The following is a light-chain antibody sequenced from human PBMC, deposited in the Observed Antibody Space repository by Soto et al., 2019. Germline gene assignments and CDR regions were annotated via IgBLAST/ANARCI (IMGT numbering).Light chain of an antibody. J-gene: IGLJ2*01. CDR2: EGS. CDR1: SSDVGSYNL. V-gene: IGLV2-23*01. Sequence: QSVLTQPASVSGSPGQSITISCTGTSSDVGSYNLVSWYQQHPGKAPKLMIYEGSKRPSGVSNRFSGSKSGNTASLTISGLQAEDEADYYCCSYAGSSTLLVFGGGTQLTVL. CDR3: CSYAGSSTLLV.